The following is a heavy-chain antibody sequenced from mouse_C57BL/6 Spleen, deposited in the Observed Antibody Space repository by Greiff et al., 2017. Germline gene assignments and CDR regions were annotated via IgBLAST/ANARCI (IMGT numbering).Heavy chain of an antibody. Sequence: EVMLVESGGGLVKPGGSLKLSCAASGFTFSDYGMHWVRQAPEKGLEWVAYISSGSSTIYYADTVKGRFTISRDNAKTTLFLQMTSLRSEDAAMYYCARKCCYDYGYAMDYWGQGTSVTVSS. CDR3: ARKCCYDYGYAMDY. CDR2: ISSGSSTI. V-gene: IGHV5-17*01. CDR1: GFTFSDYG. J-gene: IGHJ4*01. D-gene: IGHD2-4*01.